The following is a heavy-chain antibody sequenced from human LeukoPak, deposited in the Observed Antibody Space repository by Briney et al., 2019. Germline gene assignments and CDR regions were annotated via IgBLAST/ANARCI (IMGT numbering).Heavy chain of an antibody. CDR1: GFTFGDYA. D-gene: IGHD1-26*01. CDR3: TREIEERFDP. V-gene: IGHV3-49*04. Sequence: GGSLRLSCTASGFTFGDYAMSWVRQAPGKGLEWVGFIRSKAYGGTTEYAASVKGRFTISRDDSKGIAYLQMNSLKTEDTAVYYCTREIEERFDPWGQGTLVTVSS. CDR2: IRSKAYGGTT. J-gene: IGHJ5*02.